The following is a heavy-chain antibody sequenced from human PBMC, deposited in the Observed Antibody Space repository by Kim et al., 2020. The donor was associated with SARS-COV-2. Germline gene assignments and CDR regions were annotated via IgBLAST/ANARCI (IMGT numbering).Heavy chain of an antibody. D-gene: IGHD6-6*01. J-gene: IGHJ4*02. CDR2: INRSGST. Sequence: SETLSLTCAVYGGSLSGFYWTWIRQPPGKGLEWIGEINRSGSTNYNPSLKSRVAMSLHTSQSHFSLNLTSVTAADTAVYFCARASIAGRHRYFDFWGQGTLVTVSS. V-gene: IGHV4-34*01. CDR3: ARASIAGRHRYFDF. CDR1: GGSLSGFY.